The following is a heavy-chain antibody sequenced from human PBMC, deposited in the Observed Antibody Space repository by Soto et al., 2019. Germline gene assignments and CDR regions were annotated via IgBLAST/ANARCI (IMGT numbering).Heavy chain of an antibody. V-gene: IGHV4-61*01. CDR2: IYYSGST. D-gene: IGHD3-10*01. Sequence: SETLSLTCTVSGGSISGGCYYWSWIRQHPGKGLEWIGYIYYSGSTNYNPSLKSRVTISVDTSKNQFSLKLSPVTAADTAVDYGARLWGWFVDYWGQGTLVTVSS. CDR3: ARLWGWFVDY. CDR1: GGSISGGCYY. J-gene: IGHJ4*02.